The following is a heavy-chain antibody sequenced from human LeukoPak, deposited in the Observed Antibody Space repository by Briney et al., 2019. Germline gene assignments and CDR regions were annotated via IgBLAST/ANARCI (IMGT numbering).Heavy chain of an antibody. D-gene: IGHD4-17*01. J-gene: IGHJ4*02. Sequence: SETLSLACAVYGGSFSGYYWSWIRQPPGKGLEWIWEINHSGSTNYNPALKSRVTISVDTSKNHFSLPLSSVTAADTAVYYCAERYYGDYFGDYWGKGTLVTVSS. CDR3: AERYYGDYFGDY. V-gene: IGHV4-34*01. CDR1: GGSFSGYY. CDR2: INHSGST.